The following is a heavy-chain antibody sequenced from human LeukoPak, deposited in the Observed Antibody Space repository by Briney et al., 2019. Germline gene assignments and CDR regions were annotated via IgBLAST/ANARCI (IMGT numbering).Heavy chain of an antibody. V-gene: IGHV1-18*01. CDR2: ISAYNGNT. CDR1: GYTFTSYG. D-gene: IGHD2-15*01. J-gene: IGHJ4*02. CDR3: ASRGYCSGARCPFDY. Sequence: ASVKVSCKASGYTFTSYGISWVRQAPGQGLEWIGWISAYNGNTNYAQKLQGRVTMTTDTSTSTAYMELRSLRSDDTAVYYCASRGYCSGARCPFDYWGQGTLVTVSS.